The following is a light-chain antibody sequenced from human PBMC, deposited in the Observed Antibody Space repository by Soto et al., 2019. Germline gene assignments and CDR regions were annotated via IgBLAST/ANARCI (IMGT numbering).Light chain of an antibody. J-gene: IGLJ1*01. CDR3: CSYAGSSTPYV. V-gene: IGLV2-23*01. Sequence: QSVLTQPASVSGSPGQSITISCTGTSSDVGSYNLVSWYQQHPGKAPKLMIYEGSKRPSGVSNRFSGSKSGNTASLTISWLQDEDEADYYCCSYAGSSTPYVFGTGTKLTVL. CDR2: EGS. CDR1: SSDVGSYNL.